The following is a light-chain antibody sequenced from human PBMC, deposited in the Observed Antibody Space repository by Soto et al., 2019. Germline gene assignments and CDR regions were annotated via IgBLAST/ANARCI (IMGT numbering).Light chain of an antibody. Sequence: VSASVRDRVSITCRASQGFNNYLAWYQQRPGKVPKLLIYAASTLQSGVPSRFRGSRSGTDFTLTICSLQPEDVATYYCQNYNGAPRTFGQGTKVDIK. CDR3: QNYNGAPRT. V-gene: IGKV1-27*01. CDR1: QGFNNY. J-gene: IGKJ1*01. CDR2: AAS.